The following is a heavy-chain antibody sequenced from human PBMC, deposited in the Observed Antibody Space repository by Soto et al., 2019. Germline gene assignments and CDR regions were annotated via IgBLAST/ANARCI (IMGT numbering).Heavy chain of an antibody. D-gene: IGHD2-15*01. J-gene: IGHJ4*02. Sequence: EVQLVESGGGLVQRGESLRLSCAASGFTVSNYWMHWVRQAPGKGLVWVSRIDSDGSRITYADFVKGRFTISRDNAKNTVYLHMNSLTAEDTAVYYCVRTSLVVAVATREDFWGQGTLVTVSS. CDR2: IDSDGSRI. V-gene: IGHV3-74*01. CDR1: GFTVSNYW. CDR3: VRTSLVVAVATREDF.